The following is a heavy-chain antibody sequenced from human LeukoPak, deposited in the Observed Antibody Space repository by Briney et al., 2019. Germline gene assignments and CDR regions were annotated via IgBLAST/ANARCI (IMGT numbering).Heavy chain of an antibody. J-gene: IGHJ4*02. CDR2: IYYSGST. D-gene: IGHD5-18*01. CDR3: ARQGYSYGYTTPFDY. V-gene: IGHV4-39*01. Sequence: SETLSLTCTVSGGSISSGGYSWGWIRQPPGKGLEWIGSIYYSGSTYYNPSLKSRVTISVDTSKNQFSLKLSSVTAADTAVYYCARQGYSYGYTTPFDYWGQGTLVTVSS. CDR1: GGSISSGGYS.